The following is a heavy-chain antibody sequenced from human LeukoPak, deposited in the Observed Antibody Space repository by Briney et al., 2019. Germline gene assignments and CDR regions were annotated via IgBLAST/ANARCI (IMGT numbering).Heavy chain of an antibody. V-gene: IGHV3-9*01. J-gene: IGHJ6*03. CDR1: GFTFDDYA. Sequence: PGGSLRLSCAASGFTFDDYAMHWVRQAPGKGLEWVSGISWNSGSIGYADSVKGRFTISRDNAKNSLYLQMNSLRAEDTALYYCAREQLGYCYYMDVWGKGTTVTISS. CDR3: AREQLGYCYYMDV. CDR2: ISWNSGSI. D-gene: IGHD6-13*01.